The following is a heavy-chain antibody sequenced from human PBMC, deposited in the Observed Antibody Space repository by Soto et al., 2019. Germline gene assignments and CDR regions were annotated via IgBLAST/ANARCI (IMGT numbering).Heavy chain of an antibody. CDR3: ARAGTMRVVAKKNWFWIDP. J-gene: IGHJ5*02. CDR1: GGSFSGYY. Sequence: SETLSLTCAVYGGSFSGYYSSWIRQPPGKGLEWIGEINHSGSTNYNPSLKSRVTTSVDTSKNQFSLKLSSVTTADTAVYYCARAGTMRVVAKKNWFWIDPWGQGTLVTVSS. D-gene: IGHD3-22*01. V-gene: IGHV4-34*01. CDR2: INHSGST.